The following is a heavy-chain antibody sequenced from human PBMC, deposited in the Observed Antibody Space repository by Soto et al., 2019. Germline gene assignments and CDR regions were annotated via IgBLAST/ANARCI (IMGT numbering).Heavy chain of an antibody. D-gene: IGHD3-22*01. Sequence: QVQLVQSGAEVKKPGSSVKVSCKASGGTFSSYAISWVRQAPGQGLEWMGGIIPIFGTANYAQKFQGRVTITADESTSTAYMELSSLRSEDTAVYYCARGPSYYYDSSGYYYFLDYWGQGTLVTVSS. J-gene: IGHJ4*02. CDR2: IIPIFGTA. CDR3: ARGPSYYYDSSGYYYFLDY. CDR1: GGTFSSYA. V-gene: IGHV1-69*01.